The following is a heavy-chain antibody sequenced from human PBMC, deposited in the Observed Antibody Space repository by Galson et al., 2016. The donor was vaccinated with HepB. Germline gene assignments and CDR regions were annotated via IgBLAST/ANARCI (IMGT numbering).Heavy chain of an antibody. CDR1: GFTVSGYW. CDR3: VKESTVTLGEVNYFDY. CDR2: IAYDGGTT. D-gene: IGHD4-17*01. Sequence: SLRLSCAASGFTVSGYWMHWVRQTPGKGLLWVSRIAYDGGTTTYADSVRGRFTISRDNSKNTLYLQMKSLRAEDTAVYYCVKESTVTLGEVNYFDYWGQGTLVTVSS. J-gene: IGHJ4*02. V-gene: IGHV3-74*03.